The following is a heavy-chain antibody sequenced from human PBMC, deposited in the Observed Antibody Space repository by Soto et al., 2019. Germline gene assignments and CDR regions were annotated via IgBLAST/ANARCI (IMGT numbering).Heavy chain of an antibody. J-gene: IGHJ4*02. CDR2: INPNSGGT. CDR1: GYTFTGYY. D-gene: IGHD2-2*01. Sequence: QVQLVQSGAEVKKPGASVKVSCKASGYTFTGYYMHWVRQAPGQGLEGMGWINPNSGGTNYAQKFQGWVTMTMDPSISTAYMALSRLRSDDTAVYYCAIASRYCSITRCLDSWGQGTLVTVSS. CDR3: AIASRYCSITRCLDS. V-gene: IGHV1-2*04.